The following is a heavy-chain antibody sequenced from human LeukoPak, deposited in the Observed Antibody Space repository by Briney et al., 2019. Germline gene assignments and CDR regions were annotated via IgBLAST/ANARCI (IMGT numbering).Heavy chain of an antibody. D-gene: IGHD2-15*01. V-gene: IGHV3-7*01. CDR1: GFTFSSYW. CDR3: ARGAHGSSGSWGPLYAFDI. Sequence: GGSLRLSCAASGFTFSSYWMSWVRQAPGKGLEWVANIKQDGSEKYYVDSVKGRFTISRDNAKNSLYLQMNSLRAEDTAVYYCARGAHGSSGSWGPLYAFDIWGQGTMATVSS. J-gene: IGHJ3*02. CDR2: IKQDGSEK.